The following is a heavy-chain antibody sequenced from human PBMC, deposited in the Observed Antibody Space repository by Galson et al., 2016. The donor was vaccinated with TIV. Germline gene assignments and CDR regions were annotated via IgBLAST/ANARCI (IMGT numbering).Heavy chain of an antibody. J-gene: IGHJ4*02. Sequence: SLRLSCAASGFTFGSYAMNWVRQAPGKELEWVSSIGGSGGSPYYADSVKGRFTISRDSSKNTVFLQMNSLRAEDTAIYYCAKDRQWIPSTLDHWGQGTLVTVSS. V-gene: IGHV3-23*01. CDR1: GFTFGSYA. CDR2: IGGSGGSP. CDR3: AKDRQWIPSTLDH. D-gene: IGHD5-18*01.